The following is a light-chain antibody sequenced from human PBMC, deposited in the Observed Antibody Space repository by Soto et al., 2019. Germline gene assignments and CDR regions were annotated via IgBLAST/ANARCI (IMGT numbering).Light chain of an antibody. CDR2: DAS. V-gene: IGKV1-33*01. CDR3: QQYENRPLT. CDR1: QDISNY. J-gene: IGKJ4*01. Sequence: DIQMTQSPSSLSASVGDRVTITCQASQDISNYLNWYQQKPGKAPKRLIYDASNLETGVPSRFSVSGSGTDFTFTISSLQPEDSATYYCQQYENRPLTFGGGTKVEIK.